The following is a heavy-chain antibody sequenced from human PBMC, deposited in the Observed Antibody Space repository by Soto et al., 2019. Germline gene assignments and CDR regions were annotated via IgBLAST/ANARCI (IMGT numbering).Heavy chain of an antibody. CDR2: ISYDGSNK. Sequence: QVQLVESGGGVVQPGRSLRLSCAASGFTFSSYAMHWVRQAPGKGLEWVAVISYDGSNKYYADSVKGRFTISRDNSKNTLYLQMNSLRAEDKAVYYCIPDTVTTGRDYYYYYGMDVWGQGTTVTVSS. CDR1: GFTFSSYA. D-gene: IGHD4-4*01. V-gene: IGHV3-30-3*01. J-gene: IGHJ6*02. CDR3: IPDTVTTGRDYYYYYGMDV.